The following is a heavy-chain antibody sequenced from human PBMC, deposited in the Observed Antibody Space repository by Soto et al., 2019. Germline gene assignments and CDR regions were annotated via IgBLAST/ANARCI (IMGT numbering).Heavy chain of an antibody. Sequence: GGSLRLSCEASGFTFSGYWMSWVRQAPGKGLEWVADIKHDGSVQYYVDSVKGRLTISRDNAKRQLYLQMNGLRAEDTALYYCARAPYSNAWYRFDLWGQGTLVTVSS. D-gene: IGHD4-4*01. CDR3: ARAPYSNAWYRFDL. CDR1: GFTFSGYW. CDR2: IKHDGSVQ. J-gene: IGHJ4*02. V-gene: IGHV3-7*03.